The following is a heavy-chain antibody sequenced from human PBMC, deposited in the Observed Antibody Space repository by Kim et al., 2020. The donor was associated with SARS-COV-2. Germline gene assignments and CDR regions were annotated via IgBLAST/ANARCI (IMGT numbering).Heavy chain of an antibody. V-gene: IGHV1-3*01. Sequence: ASVKVSCKASGYTFSTYDLHWVRQAPGQGLEWMGGITAATGNAAYSRKFQDRLSITRDTSASTLYMELSSLKSEDTAVYYCARALAAGTGCWGQGTLVTVSS. CDR2: ITAATGNA. CDR3: ARALAAGTGC. J-gene: IGHJ4*02. CDR1: GYTFSTYD. D-gene: IGHD6-13*01.